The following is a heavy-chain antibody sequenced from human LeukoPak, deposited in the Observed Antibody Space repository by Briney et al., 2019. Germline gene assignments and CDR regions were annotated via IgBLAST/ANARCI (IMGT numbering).Heavy chain of an antibody. CDR1: GFTFDDYA. CDR2: ISWNSGSI. CDR3: AKDIGEDYYDSSGYSYAFDI. D-gene: IGHD3-22*01. V-gene: IGHV3-9*03. Sequence: GRSLRLSCAASGFTFDDYAMHWVRQAPGKGLEWVSGISWNSGSIGYADSVKGRFTISRDNSKNSLYLQMNSLRAEDMALYYCAKDIGEDYYDSSGYSYAFDIWGQGTMVTVSS. J-gene: IGHJ3*02.